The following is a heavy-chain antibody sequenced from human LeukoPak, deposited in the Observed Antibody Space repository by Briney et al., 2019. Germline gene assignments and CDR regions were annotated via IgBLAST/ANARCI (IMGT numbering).Heavy chain of an antibody. J-gene: IGHJ4*02. CDR3: VKDHLNYYDTSAYYVKTT. CDR2: IRYDGSNQ. CDR1: GFTFSNYG. V-gene: IGHV3-30*02. Sequence: GGSLRLSCAASGFTFSNYGMHWVRQAPGKGLEWVAFIRYDGSNQYYADSVKGRFVISRDNSKNSLYLQMYSLRVDDTAMYYCVKDHLNYYDTSAYYVKTTWGQGTLVAVSS. D-gene: IGHD3-22*01.